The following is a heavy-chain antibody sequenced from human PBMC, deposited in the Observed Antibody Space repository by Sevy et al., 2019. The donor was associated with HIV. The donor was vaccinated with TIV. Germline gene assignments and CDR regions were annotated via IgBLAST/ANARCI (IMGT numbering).Heavy chain of an antibody. V-gene: IGHV3-15*07. CDR1: GFNISSAS. D-gene: IGHD3-10*01. CDR2: IKAKIDGETT. CDR3: TTRPYGSIIGY. Sequence: GGSLRLSCGGSGFNISSASMNWVRQAPGRGLEWVGRIKAKIDGETTDYGAPVKGRFIISRDDSRKTVYVQLNSVKSEDTAMYFCTTRPYGSIIGYWGQGTLVTVSS. J-gene: IGHJ4*02.